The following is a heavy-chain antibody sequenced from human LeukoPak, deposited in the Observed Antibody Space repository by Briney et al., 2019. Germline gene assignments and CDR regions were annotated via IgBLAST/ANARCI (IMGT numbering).Heavy chain of an antibody. V-gene: IGHV3-11*01. D-gene: IGHD2-21*02. CDR3: ARDLFCGGDCRTAGMDV. CDR1: GFTFSDYY. Sequence: GGSLRLSCAASGFTFSDYYMSWIRQAPGKGLEWVSYISSSGSTIYYADSVKGRFTISRDNAKNSLYLQMNSLRAEDTAVYYCARDLFCGGDCRTAGMDVWGQGTTVTVSS. J-gene: IGHJ6*02. CDR2: ISSSGSTI.